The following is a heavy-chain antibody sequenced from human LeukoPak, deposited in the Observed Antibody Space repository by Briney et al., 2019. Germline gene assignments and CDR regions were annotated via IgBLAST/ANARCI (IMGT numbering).Heavy chain of an antibody. D-gene: IGHD6-13*01. J-gene: IGHJ5*02. V-gene: IGHV1-18*01. Sequence: GASVKVSCKGSGYTFTSYSISWVRQAPGQGLEWMGWISAYNGNTNYAQKVQGRVTMTTDTSTNTAYMELRSLTSDDTAVYYCARSPGGYPHWLDPWGQGTLVTVSS. CDR2: ISAYNGNT. CDR3: ARSPGGYPHWLDP. CDR1: GYTFTSYS.